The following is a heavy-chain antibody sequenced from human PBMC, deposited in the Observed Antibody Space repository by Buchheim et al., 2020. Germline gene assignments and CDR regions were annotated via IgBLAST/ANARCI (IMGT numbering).Heavy chain of an antibody. CDR2: INPNSGGT. CDR3: ARLASVDTAMVSVGFDY. CDR1: GYTFTGYY. D-gene: IGHD5-18*01. J-gene: IGHJ4*02. V-gene: IGHV1-2*02. Sequence: QVQLVQSGAEVKKPGASVKVSCKASGYTFTGYYMHWVRQAPGQGLEWMGWINPNSGGTNYAQKFQGRVTITADESTSTAYMELSSLRSEDTAVYYCARLASVDTAMVSVGFDYWGQGTL.